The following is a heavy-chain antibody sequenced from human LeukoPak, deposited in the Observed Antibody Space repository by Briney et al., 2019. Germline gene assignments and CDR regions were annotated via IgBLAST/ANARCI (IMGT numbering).Heavy chain of an antibody. D-gene: IGHD3-3*01. Sequence: GGSLGLSCAASGFTLSSYAMSWVRQAPGKGLEWVSDIRGSGGSTYYADSVTGRFTISRDNSKNTLYLQMNSLRAEDTAVYYCAASDFWSGYSTYYYYMDVWGKGTTVTVSS. CDR2: IRGSGGST. CDR1: GFTLSSYA. V-gene: IGHV3-23*01. CDR3: AASDFWSGYSTYYYYMDV. J-gene: IGHJ6*03.